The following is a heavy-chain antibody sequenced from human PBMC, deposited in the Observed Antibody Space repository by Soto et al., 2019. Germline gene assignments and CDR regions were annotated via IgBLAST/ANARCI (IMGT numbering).Heavy chain of an antibody. J-gene: IGHJ4*02. Sequence: SETLSLTCTVSGGSVGSGSKYWSWIRQPPGKGLEWIGFIYYSGSTNYNPPLKSRVTISADTSKNQFSLKLRSVTAADTAVYYCARGLPIFGVVTSPYYFDYWGQGTLVTVSS. CDR3: ARGLPIFGVVTSPYYFDY. D-gene: IGHD3-3*01. CDR2: IYYSGST. V-gene: IGHV4-61*01. CDR1: GGSVGSGSKY.